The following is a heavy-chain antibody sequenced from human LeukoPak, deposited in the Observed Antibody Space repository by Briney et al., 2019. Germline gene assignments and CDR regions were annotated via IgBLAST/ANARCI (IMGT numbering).Heavy chain of an antibody. J-gene: IGHJ4*02. Sequence: PGGSLRLSCAASGFTFSSYGMHWVRQAPGKGLEWVAFIRYDGSNKYCADSVKGRFTISRDNSKNTLYLQMNSLRAEDTAVYYCAKEAYSSSWQLSRWGQGTLVTVSS. D-gene: IGHD6-13*01. V-gene: IGHV3-30*02. CDR2: IRYDGSNK. CDR1: GFTFSSYG. CDR3: AKEAYSSSWQLSR.